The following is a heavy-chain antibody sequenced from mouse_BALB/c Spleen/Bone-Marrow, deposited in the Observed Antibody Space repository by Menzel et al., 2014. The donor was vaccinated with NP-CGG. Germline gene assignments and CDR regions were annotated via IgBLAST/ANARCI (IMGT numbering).Heavy chain of an antibody. CDR3: ARCLTGTSALDF. CDR2: INPGSGGT. J-gene: IGHJ4*01. CDR1: GYAFTNYL. Sequence: VQLQQSGAELVRPGTSAKVSCKASGYAFTNYLIEWVKQRPGQGLEWIGVINPGSGGTNYNEKFRGKATLTADKSSSTAYMKLSSLTSDDSAVYFCARCLTGTSALDFWGQGTPVTVSS. D-gene: IGHD4-1*01. V-gene: IGHV1-54*01.